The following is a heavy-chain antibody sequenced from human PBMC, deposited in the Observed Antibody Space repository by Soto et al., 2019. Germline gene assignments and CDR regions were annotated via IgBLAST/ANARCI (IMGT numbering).Heavy chain of an antibody. CDR3: ERDRELELTVYYSYGLDV. CDR2: ISSSSGYI. V-gene: IGHV3-21*02. Sequence: EVQLVESGGGLVRPGGSLRLSCAASGFTFSGYTMNWVRQAPGEGLEWVSSISSSSGYIYYADSVKGRFTISRDNAKNSLYLQMNSLRAEDTAIYYCERDRELELTVYYSYGLDVWGQGTTVTVSS. D-gene: IGHD1-7*01. CDR1: GFTFSGYT. J-gene: IGHJ6*02.